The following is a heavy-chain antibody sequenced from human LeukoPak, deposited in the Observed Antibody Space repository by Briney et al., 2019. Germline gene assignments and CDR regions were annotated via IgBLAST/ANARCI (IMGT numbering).Heavy chain of an antibody. CDR2: INHSGST. V-gene: IGHV4-34*01. J-gene: IGHJ6*02. CDR3: ARGRSYPRAAKYGMDV. CDR1: GGSFSGYY. Sequence: SETLSLTCAVYGGSFSGYYWSWIRQPPGKGLEWIGEINHSGSTNYNPSLKSRVTISVDTSKNQFSLKLSSVTAADTAVYYGARGRSYPRAAKYGMDVWGQGTTVTVSS. D-gene: IGHD3-16*02.